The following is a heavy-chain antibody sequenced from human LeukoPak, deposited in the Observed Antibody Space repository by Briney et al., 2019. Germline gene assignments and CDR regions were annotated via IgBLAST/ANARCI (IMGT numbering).Heavy chain of an antibody. CDR1: GFTVSTNY. CDR3: AKAWYCTGASCYSGYHFDY. Sequence: GGSLRLSCAASGFTVSTNYMSWVRQAPGKGLEWVSVISSGGSTYYADSVKGRFTISRDNSKNTLYLQMNSLRAEDTAVYYCAKAWYCTGASCYSGYHFDYWGQGTLVTVSS. CDR2: ISSGGST. D-gene: IGHD2-15*01. J-gene: IGHJ4*02. V-gene: IGHV3-53*01.